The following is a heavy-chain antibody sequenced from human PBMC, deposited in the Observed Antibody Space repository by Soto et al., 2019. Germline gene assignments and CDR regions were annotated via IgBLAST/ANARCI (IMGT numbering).Heavy chain of an antibody. CDR2: IYYSGST. D-gene: IGHD2-2*01. CDR1: GGSISSYY. V-gene: IGHV4-59*08. J-gene: IGHJ6*02. CDR3: ARHVPYCSDTSHCAYGMDV. Sequence: QVQLQESGPGLVKPSETLSLTCTVSGGSISSYYWSWIRQPPGKGLEWIGYIYYSGSTNYNPSLKGRVTISVDTSKNPFSLKLSSVTAADTAVYYCARHVPYCSDTSHCAYGMDVWGQGTTVTVSS.